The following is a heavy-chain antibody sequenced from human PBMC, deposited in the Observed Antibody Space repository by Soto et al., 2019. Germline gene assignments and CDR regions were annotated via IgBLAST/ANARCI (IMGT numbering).Heavy chain of an antibody. D-gene: IGHD2-8*01. CDR2: IFHSGNT. CDR1: SGSIDTTSW. CDR3: ARRTWGMDV. J-gene: IGHJ6*02. V-gene: IGHV4-4*02. Sequence: SETLSLTCAVSSGSIDTTSWWSWVRQPPGKGLEWIGEIFHSGNTYYNPSLASRVTISVDTSKNQFSLNLRSVTAADTAVYYCARRTWGMDVWGQGTTVTVSS.